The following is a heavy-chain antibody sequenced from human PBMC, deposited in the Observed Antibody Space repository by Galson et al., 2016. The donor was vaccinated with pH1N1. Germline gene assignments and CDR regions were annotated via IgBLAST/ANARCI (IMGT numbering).Heavy chain of an antibody. D-gene: IGHD3-16*01. CDR2: IKENGSEK. V-gene: IGHV3-7*01. CDR1: GFTFSHYW. Sequence: SLRLSCAASGFTFSHYWMSWVWQAPGKGLEWVANIKENGSEKYYLDSVKGRFTISRDNAKHSVSLQLDSLRAEDTAVYYCAGHLFSASESPFEYWGQGALVTVSS. CDR3: AGHLFSASESPFEY. J-gene: IGHJ4*02.